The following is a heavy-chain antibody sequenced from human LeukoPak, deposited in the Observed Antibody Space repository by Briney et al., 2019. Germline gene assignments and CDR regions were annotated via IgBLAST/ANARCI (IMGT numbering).Heavy chain of an antibody. CDR1: GGSMNNNNYFWD. J-gene: IGHJ2*01. D-gene: IGHD5-12*01. Sequence: KPSETLSLTCTVSGGSMNNNNYFWDWDWIRQPPGKGLEWIGSISHSGTTLFNPSLMSRVTISKDTSKNQFSLKVTSVTAADTAVYYCARKSLTGRFNDYDVWSFDLWGRGTLVTVSS. CDR2: ISHSGTT. CDR3: ARKSLTGRFNDYDVWSFDL. V-gene: IGHV4-39*07.